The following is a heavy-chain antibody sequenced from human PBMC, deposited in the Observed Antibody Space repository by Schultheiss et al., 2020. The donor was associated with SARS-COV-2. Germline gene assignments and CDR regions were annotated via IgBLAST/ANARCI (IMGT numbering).Heavy chain of an antibody. J-gene: IGHJ6*03. CDR3: TSPHIVVVPAAYYYYMDV. Sequence: GGSLRLSCAASGFTFSSYWMSWVRQAPGKGLEWVANIKQDGSEKYYVDSVKGRFTISRDNAKNSLYLQMNSLRAEDTAVYYCTSPHIVVVPAAYYYYMDVWGKGTTVTVSS. D-gene: IGHD2-2*01. CDR2: IKQDGSEK. CDR1: GFTFSSYW. V-gene: IGHV3-7*02.